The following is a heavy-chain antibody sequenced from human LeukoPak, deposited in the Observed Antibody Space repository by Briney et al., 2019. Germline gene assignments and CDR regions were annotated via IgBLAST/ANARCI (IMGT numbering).Heavy chain of an antibody. V-gene: IGHV1-2*02. CDR1: GYTFTGYY. Sequence: ASVKVSCKASGYTFTGYYMHWVRHAPGQGLEWMGWINPNSGGTNYAQKFQGRVTMTRDTSISTAYMELSRLRYDDTAVYYCARVLYYDFWSGNTYYFDYWGQGTLVTVSS. J-gene: IGHJ4*02. CDR2: INPNSGGT. D-gene: IGHD3-3*01. CDR3: ARVLYYDFWSGNTYYFDY.